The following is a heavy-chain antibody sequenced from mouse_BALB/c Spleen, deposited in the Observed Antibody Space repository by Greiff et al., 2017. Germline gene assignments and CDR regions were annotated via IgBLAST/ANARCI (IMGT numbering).Heavy chain of an antibody. CDR2: IDPSDSYT. CDR1: GYTFTSYW. Sequence: VQLQQSGAELVKPGASVKMSCKASGYTFTSYWMHWVKQRPGQGLEWIGVIDPSDSYTSYNQKFKGKATLTVDTSSSTAYMQLSSLTSEDSAVYYCTRRGIYYGYGGYAMDYWGQGTSVTVSS. V-gene: IGHV1S127*01. J-gene: IGHJ4*01. CDR3: TRRGIYYGYGGYAMDY. D-gene: IGHD2-2*01.